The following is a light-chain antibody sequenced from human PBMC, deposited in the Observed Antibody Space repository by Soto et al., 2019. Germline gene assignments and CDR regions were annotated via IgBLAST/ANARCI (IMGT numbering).Light chain of an antibody. V-gene: IGLV2-14*01. J-gene: IGLJ2*01. Sequence: QSALTQPASVSGSPGQSITISCTGTSSDVGRYKFVSWYQQYPGKAPRLMMYEVSNRPSGVSNRFSGSKSGNTASLTISGLQAEDEADYYCSSYTSSSHVVFGGGTQLTVL. CDR3: SSYTSSSHVV. CDR2: EVS. CDR1: SSDVGRYKF.